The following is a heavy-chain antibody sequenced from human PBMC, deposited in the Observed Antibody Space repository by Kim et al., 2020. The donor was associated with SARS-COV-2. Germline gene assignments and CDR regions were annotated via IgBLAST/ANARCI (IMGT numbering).Heavy chain of an antibody. V-gene: IGHV4-39*01. CDR2: IYYSGST. CDR3: ARLGMATISPILGYFD. J-gene: IGHJ4*03. CDR1: GGSISSSSYY. D-gene: IGHD5-12*01. Sequence: SETLSLTCTVSGGSISSSSYYWGWIRQPPGKGLEWIGSIYYSGSTYYNPSLKSRVTISVDTSKNQFSLKLSSVTAADTAVYYCARLGMATISPILGYFD.